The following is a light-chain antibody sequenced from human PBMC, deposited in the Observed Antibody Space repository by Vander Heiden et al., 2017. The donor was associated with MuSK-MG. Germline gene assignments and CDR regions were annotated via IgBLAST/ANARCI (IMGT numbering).Light chain of an antibody. CDR2: AAS. V-gene: IGKV1-39*01. CDR3: QQSYSTPPIT. J-gene: IGKJ4*01. Sequence: DIQMTQSPSSLSASVGDRVTITCRASQSISSYLNWYQQKPGKAPKLLIYAASSLQSGVPSRFSGSGSGTDFTLTISSLQPEDFATYYGQQSYSTPPITFGGGTKVXIK. CDR1: QSISSY.